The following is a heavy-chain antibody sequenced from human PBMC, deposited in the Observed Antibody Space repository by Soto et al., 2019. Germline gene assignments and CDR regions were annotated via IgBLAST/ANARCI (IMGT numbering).Heavy chain of an antibody. J-gene: IGHJ4*02. Sequence: GSLRLSCAASGFTFSSYGMHWVRQAPGKGLEWVAVISYDGSNKYHADSVKGRFTISRDNSKNTLYLQMNSLRAEDTAVYYCAKEPIAVAAEYWGQGT. CDR1: GFTFSSYG. D-gene: IGHD6-19*01. V-gene: IGHV3-30*18. CDR3: AKEPIAVAAEY. CDR2: ISYDGSNK.